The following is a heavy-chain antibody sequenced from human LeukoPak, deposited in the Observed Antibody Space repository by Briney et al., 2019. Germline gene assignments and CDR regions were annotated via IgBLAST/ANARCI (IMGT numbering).Heavy chain of an antibody. Sequence: PSETLSLTCAVYGGSFSGYYWSWIRQPPGKGLERIGEINHSGSTNYNPSLKSRVTISVDTSKNQFSLKLSSVTAADTAVYYCARGLRDGYNGDYWGQGTLVTVSS. V-gene: IGHV4-34*01. J-gene: IGHJ4*02. CDR2: INHSGST. CDR3: ARGLRDGYNGDY. D-gene: IGHD5-24*01. CDR1: GGSFSGYY.